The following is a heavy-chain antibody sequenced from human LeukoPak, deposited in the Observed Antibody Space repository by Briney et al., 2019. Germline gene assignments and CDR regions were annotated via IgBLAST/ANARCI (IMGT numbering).Heavy chain of an antibody. CDR3: ANNFPQDPCEQYSSSWFN. CDR2: ISGSGGST. J-gene: IGHJ4*02. CDR1: GFTFSSYA. V-gene: IGHV3-23*01. Sequence: GGSLRLSCAASGFTFSSYAMSWVRQAPGKGLEWVSAISGSGGSTYYADSVKGRFTISRDNSKNTLYLQMNSLRAEDTAVYYCANNFPQDPCEQYSSSWFNWGQGTLVTVSS. D-gene: IGHD6-13*01.